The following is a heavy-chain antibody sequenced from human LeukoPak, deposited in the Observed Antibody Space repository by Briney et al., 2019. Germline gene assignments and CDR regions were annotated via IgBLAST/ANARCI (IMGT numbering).Heavy chain of an antibody. V-gene: IGHV3-13*01. CDR3: ARGRSSSSWYYYYYYGMDV. CDR2: IGTAGDT. CDR1: GFTFSSYD. D-gene: IGHD6-13*01. J-gene: IGHJ6*02. Sequence: GGSLRLSCAASGFTFSSYDMHWVRQATGKGLEWVSAIGTAGDTYYPGSVKGRFTISRENAKNSLYLQMNSLRAGDTAVYYCARGRSSSSWYYYYYYGMDVWGQGTTVTVSS.